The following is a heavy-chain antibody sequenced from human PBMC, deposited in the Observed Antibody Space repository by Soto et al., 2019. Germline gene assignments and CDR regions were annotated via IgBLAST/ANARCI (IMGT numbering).Heavy chain of an antibody. CDR2: INPNSGGT. Sequence: QVQLVQSGAEVKKPGASVKVSCKASGYTFTGYYMHWVRQAPGQGLEWMGWINPNSGGTNYAQKFQGWGTMNREPAISTGYMEVRRVRSDDTAVYYCARDGSGSYPSQLDYWGQGTLVTVSS. D-gene: IGHD1-26*01. J-gene: IGHJ4*02. CDR1: GYTFTGYY. V-gene: IGHV1-2*04. CDR3: ARDGSGSYPSQLDY.